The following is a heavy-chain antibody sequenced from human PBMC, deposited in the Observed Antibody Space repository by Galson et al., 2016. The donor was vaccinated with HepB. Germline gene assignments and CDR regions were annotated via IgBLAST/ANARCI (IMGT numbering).Heavy chain of an antibody. CDR2: MYIGGST. CDR1: GFTVNSHY. CDR3: ARGLKWNSSGYLAY. J-gene: IGHJ4*02. D-gene: IGHD3-22*01. Sequence: SLRLSCAASGFTVNSHYMSWVRQAPGKGLEWVSGMYIGGSTYHTDSVKGRFTISRDNSKNMLYIQMHSLRVEDTAVYYCARGLKWNSSGYLAYWGQGTLVTVSS. V-gene: IGHV3-66*01.